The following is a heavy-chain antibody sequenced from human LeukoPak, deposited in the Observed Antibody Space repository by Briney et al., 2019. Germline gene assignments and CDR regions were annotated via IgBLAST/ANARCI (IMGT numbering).Heavy chain of an antibody. CDR2: VYYSGST. J-gene: IGHJ4*02. D-gene: IGHD3-22*01. Sequence: PSATLSLTCTVSGGSISTFYWSWLRQPPRKQLEWIGYVYYSGSTNYNPSFKTRVTISVDTSKNQFSLKLSSVTPADTAVYYCARVDYDSSGYFDYWGQGTLVTVSS. CDR3: ARVDYDSSGYFDY. V-gene: IGHV4-59*01. CDR1: GGSISTFY.